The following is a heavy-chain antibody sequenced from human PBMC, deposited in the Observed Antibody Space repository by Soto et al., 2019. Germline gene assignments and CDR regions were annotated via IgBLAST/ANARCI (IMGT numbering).Heavy chain of an antibody. CDR1: GFTFSSYA. D-gene: IGHD2-2*01. Sequence: GGSLRLYCAASGFTFSSYAMSWVRQAPGKGLEWVSAISGSGGSTYYADSVKGRFTISRDNSKNTLYLQMNSLRAEDTAVYYCAKDEDIVVVPAAMEDPRLAFDIWGQGTMVTVSS. V-gene: IGHV3-23*01. CDR3: AKDEDIVVVPAAMEDPRLAFDI. J-gene: IGHJ3*02. CDR2: ISGSGGST.